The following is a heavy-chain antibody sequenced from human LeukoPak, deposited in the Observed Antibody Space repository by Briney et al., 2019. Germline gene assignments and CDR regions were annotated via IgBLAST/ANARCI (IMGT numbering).Heavy chain of an antibody. D-gene: IGHD3-22*01. J-gene: IGHJ4*02. CDR1: GFTFSSYD. CDR3: AKGYSLVITTVEYFFDY. V-gene: IGHV3-30*02. CDR2: IRYDGSYT. Sequence: PGGSLRLSCEASGFTFSSYDMHWVRQAPGKGLEEVAFIRYDGSYTYYADSVKGRFTISRENSKNTLYLQMSSLRAEDTAVFYCAKGYSLVITTVEYFFDYWGQGALVTVSS.